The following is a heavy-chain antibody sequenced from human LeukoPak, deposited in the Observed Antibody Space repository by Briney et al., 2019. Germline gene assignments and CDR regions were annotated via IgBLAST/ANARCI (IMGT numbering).Heavy chain of an antibody. CDR2: ISSRGTTI. D-gene: IGHD2-15*01. CDR1: GFTFSSYA. J-gene: IGHJ6*02. V-gene: IGHV3-48*03. Sequence: GGSLRLSCAASGFTFSSYAMNWVRQAPGKGLEWVSYISSRGTTIYYVDSVKGRFTISRDNAKNSLYLQMNRLRAEDTALYYCARVRSGLHMDVWGQGTTVTVSS. CDR3: ARVRSGLHMDV.